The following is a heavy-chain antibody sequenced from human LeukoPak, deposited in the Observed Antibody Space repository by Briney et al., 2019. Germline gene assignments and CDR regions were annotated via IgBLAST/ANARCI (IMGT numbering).Heavy chain of an antibody. Sequence: GWALRLSCAASGFTFSSYAMHWVRQAPGKGLEWVAVISYDGSNKYYADSVKGRFTISRDNSKNTLYLQMNSLRAEDTAVYYCARGSLMGRYFDYWGQGTLVTVSS. CDR1: GFTFSSYA. CDR3: ARGSLMGRYFDY. J-gene: IGHJ4*02. V-gene: IGHV3-30*01. CDR2: ISYDGSNK. D-gene: IGHD3-10*01.